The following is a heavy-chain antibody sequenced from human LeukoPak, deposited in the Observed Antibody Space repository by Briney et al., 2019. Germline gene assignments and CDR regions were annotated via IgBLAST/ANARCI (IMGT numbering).Heavy chain of an antibody. CDR2: IRYDGSNK. Sequence: RSGGSLRLSCAASGFTFSNYGMHWVRQAPGKGLEWVAFIRYDGSNKYYADSVKGRFTISRDNSKNTLYLQMNGLRAEDTAVYYCAKDFRVAMAPAYFDYWGQGTLVTVSS. D-gene: IGHD5-18*01. V-gene: IGHV3-30*02. CDR1: GFTFSNYG. CDR3: AKDFRVAMAPAYFDY. J-gene: IGHJ4*02.